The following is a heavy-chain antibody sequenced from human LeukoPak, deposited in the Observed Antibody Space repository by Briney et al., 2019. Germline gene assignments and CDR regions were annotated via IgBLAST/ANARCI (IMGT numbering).Heavy chain of an antibody. CDR1: GGSFSGYY. CDR3: ARHRAYDILTGYYKGPVRAFDI. CDR2: INHSGST. Sequence: PSETLSPTCAVYGGSFSGYYWSWIRQPPGKGLEWIGEINHSGSTNYNPSLKSRVTISVDTSKNQFSLKLSSVTAADTAVYYCARHRAYDILTGYYKGPVRAFDIWGQGTMVTVSS. D-gene: IGHD3-9*01. J-gene: IGHJ3*02. V-gene: IGHV4-34*01.